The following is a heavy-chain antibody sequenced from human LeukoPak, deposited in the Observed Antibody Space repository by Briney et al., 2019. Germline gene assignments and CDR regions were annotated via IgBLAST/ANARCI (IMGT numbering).Heavy chain of an antibody. J-gene: IGHJ4*02. D-gene: IGHD3-3*01. CDR1: GGSFSDYY. CDR2: INERGTT. CDR3: ARDRTIFGVVIADFDY. V-gene: IGHV4-34*01. Sequence: PSETLSLTCAVYGGSFSDYYWGWIRQSSGRGLEWIGEINERGTTNYSPSLKSRVTISVDRSNNQFSLKLRSVTAADTAVYYCARDRTIFGVVIADFDYWGQGTLVTVSS.